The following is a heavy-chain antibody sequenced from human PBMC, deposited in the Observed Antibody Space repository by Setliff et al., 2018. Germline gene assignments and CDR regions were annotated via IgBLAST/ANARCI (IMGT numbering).Heavy chain of an antibody. D-gene: IGHD3-3*01. CDR1: GGSIRNYY. V-gene: IGHV4-59*01. J-gene: IGHJ4*02. CDR3: ARGYYNFLSGYYTPYYFDY. CDR2: IYYSGNT. Sequence: SETLSLTCTVSGGSIRNYYWSWIRQPPGKGLEWIGYIYYSGNTNYNPSLKSRVTISVDTSKNQFSLKLSSVTAADTAVYFCARGYYNFLSGYYTPYYFDYWGQGALVTVSS.